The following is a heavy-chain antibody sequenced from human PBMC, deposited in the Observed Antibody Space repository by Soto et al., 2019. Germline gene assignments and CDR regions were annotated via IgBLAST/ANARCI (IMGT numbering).Heavy chain of an antibody. CDR3: ASHHDSSRDRYYFDY. Sequence: SETLSLTCTVSAGSISSSIYYWGWIRQPPGKGLEWIGSIYYSGSTYYNPSLKSRVTISVDTSKNQLSLKLSSVTAADTAVYYCASHHDSSRDRYYFDYWGQGTLVTVSS. CDR1: AGSISSSIYY. J-gene: IGHJ4*02. CDR2: IYYSGST. V-gene: IGHV4-39*01. D-gene: IGHD3-22*01.